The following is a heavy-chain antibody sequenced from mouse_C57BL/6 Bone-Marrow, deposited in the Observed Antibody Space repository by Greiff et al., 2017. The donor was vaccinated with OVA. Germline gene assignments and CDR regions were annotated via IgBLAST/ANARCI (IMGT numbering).Heavy chain of an antibody. D-gene: IGHD1-1*01. CDR3: VRRLRRGYFDV. Sequence: EVMLVESGGGLVQPKGSLKLSCAASGFSFNTYAMNWVRQAPGKGLEWVARIRSKSNNYATYYADSVKDRFTISRDDSESMLYLQMNNLKTEDTAMYYCVRRLRRGYFDVWGTGTTVTVSS. V-gene: IGHV10-1*01. J-gene: IGHJ1*03. CDR1: GFSFNTYA. CDR2: IRSKSNNYAT.